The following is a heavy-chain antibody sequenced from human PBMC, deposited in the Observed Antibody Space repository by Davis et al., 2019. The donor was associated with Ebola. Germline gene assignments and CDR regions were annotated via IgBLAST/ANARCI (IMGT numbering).Heavy chain of an antibody. V-gene: IGHV4-4*02. D-gene: IGHD6-19*01. CDR3: ARAQISSGWGVVDY. CDR1: GSSTSSSNW. CDR2: IYHSGST. Sequence: SETLSLTCAVSGSSTSSSNWWSWVCHPPGKGLEWIGEIYHSGSTNYNPSLQSRVTISVDKSKNQFSLKLSSVTAADTAVYYCARAQISSGWGVVDYWGQGTLVTVSS. J-gene: IGHJ4*02.